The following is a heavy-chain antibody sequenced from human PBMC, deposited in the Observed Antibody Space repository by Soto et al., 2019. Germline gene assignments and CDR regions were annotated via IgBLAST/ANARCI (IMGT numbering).Heavy chain of an antibody. Sequence: EVQLVESGGGLVQPGRSLRLSCAASGFTFDDYAMHWVRQDPGKGLEWVSGISWNSGSIGYADSVKGRFTISRDNAKNSLYLPMNSLRAEDTALYYCAKDANTYYDILTGEGAYCFDPWGQGTLVTVSS. J-gene: IGHJ5*02. CDR2: ISWNSGSI. V-gene: IGHV3-9*01. D-gene: IGHD3-9*01. CDR3: AKDANTYYDILTGEGAYCFDP. CDR1: GFTFDDYA.